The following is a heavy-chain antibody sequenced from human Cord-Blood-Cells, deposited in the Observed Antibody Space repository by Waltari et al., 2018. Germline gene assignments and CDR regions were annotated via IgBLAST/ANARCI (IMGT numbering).Heavy chain of an antibody. V-gene: IGHV3-53*01. Sequence: EVQLVESGGGLIQPGGSLRLSCAASGFIASTNYMTWVRQAQGKGLEWVSVIYSGGSTYYADSVKGRFTISRDNSKNTLYLQMNSLRAEDTAVYYCARALPGYWYFDLWGRGTLVTVSS. CDR1: GFIASTNY. J-gene: IGHJ2*01. CDR3: ARALPGYWYFDL. D-gene: IGHD2-15*01. CDR2: IYSGGST.